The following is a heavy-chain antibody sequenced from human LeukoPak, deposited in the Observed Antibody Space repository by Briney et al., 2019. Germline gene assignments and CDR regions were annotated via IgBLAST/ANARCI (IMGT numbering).Heavy chain of an antibody. CDR1: GGTFSSYA. CDR3: ASRMPPRGSSWYYYYGMDV. D-gene: IGHD6-13*01. CDR2: IIPIFGTA. Sequence: SVKVSCKASGGTFSSYAISWVRQAPGQGLERMGAIIPIFGTANYAQKFQGRVTITADESTSTAYMELSSLRSEDTAVYYCASRMPPRGSSWYYYYGMDVWGQGTTVTVSS. J-gene: IGHJ6*02. V-gene: IGHV1-69*01.